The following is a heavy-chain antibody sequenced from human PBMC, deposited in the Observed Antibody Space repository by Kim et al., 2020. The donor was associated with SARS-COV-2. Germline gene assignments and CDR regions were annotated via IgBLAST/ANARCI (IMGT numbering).Heavy chain of an antibody. V-gene: IGHV3-23*01. J-gene: IGHJ5*02. CDR3: AKAPYPGIAASNWFDP. CDR1: GFTFSSYA. CDR2: ISGSGGST. D-gene: IGHD6-13*01. Sequence: GGSLRLSCAASGFTFSSYAMSWVRQAPGKGLEWVSAISGSGGSTYYADSVKGRFTISRDNSKNTLYLQMNSLRAEDTAVYYCAKAPYPGIAASNWFDPWGQGTLVTVSS.